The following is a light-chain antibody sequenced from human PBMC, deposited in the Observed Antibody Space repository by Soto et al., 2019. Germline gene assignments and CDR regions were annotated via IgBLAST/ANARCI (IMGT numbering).Light chain of an antibody. CDR3: SSYRRGSTYV. Sequence: QSALTQPASVSGSPGQSITVSCTGTSSDVGGYNYVSWYQQHPGKAPRLMIYDVTNRPSGVSNRFSGSKSGNTASLTISGLQAEDKADYYCSSYRRGSTYVFGTGTKLTVL. CDR2: DVT. CDR1: SSDVGGYNY. J-gene: IGLJ1*01. V-gene: IGLV2-14*01.